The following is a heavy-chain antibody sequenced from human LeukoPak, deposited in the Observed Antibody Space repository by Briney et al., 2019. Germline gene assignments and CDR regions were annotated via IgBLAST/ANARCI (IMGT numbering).Heavy chain of an antibody. CDR3: AKSRGESRGASNY. Sequence: GGSLRLSCAASGFTFTSYAMNWVRQAPGMGLDWVSFISGSGDITYYADSVKGRFPIPRDNSKNTLYLQMNSLRAEDTALYYCAKSRGESRGASNYWGQGTLVTVSS. CDR2: ISGSGDIT. V-gene: IGHV3-23*01. D-gene: IGHD1-26*01. J-gene: IGHJ4*02. CDR1: GFTFTSYA.